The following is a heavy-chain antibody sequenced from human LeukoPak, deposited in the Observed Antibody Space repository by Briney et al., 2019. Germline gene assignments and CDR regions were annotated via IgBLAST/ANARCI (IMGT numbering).Heavy chain of an antibody. CDR2: IIPIFGTA. Sequence: ASVKVSCKASGSTFSSYAISWVRQAHGQGLEWMGGIIPIFGTANYAQKFQGRVTITADESTSTAYMELSSLRSEDTAVYYCARATGYYYDSSGYAFDYWGQGTLVTVSS. D-gene: IGHD3-22*01. CDR3: ARATGYYYDSSGYAFDY. CDR1: GSTFSSYA. J-gene: IGHJ4*02. V-gene: IGHV1-69*13.